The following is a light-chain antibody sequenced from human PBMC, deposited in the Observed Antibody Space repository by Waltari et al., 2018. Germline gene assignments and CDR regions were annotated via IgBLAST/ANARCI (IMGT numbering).Light chain of an antibody. V-gene: IGLV2-23*02. CDR3: CSYAGSDIYVV. CDR1: SNDVGSYTS. Sequence: QSALTQPASVSGSPGQSITISCTGTSNDVGSYTSVSWYQQYPGTAPKLMIFEVTKRPSGVSNRFSGSRSGNTASLTISGLQAEDEADYYCCSYAGSDIYVVFGGGTKLTVL. J-gene: IGLJ3*02. CDR2: EVT.